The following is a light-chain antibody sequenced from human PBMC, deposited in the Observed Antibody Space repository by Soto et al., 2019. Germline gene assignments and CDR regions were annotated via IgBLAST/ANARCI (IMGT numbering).Light chain of an antibody. CDR3: AAWDGSLRGVV. CDR1: SSNIGSNY. V-gene: IGLV1-47*01. Sequence: QAVLTQPPSASGTPGQRVTISCSGTSSNIGSNYVYWYQQLPGTAPKLLIYRNNQRPSGVPDRFSGSKSGTSASLAISGLRCEDEADYYCAAWDGSLRGVVFGGGTELTVL. J-gene: IGLJ2*01. CDR2: RNN.